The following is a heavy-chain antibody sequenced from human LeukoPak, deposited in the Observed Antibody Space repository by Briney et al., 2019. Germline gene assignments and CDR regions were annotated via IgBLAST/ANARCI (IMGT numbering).Heavy chain of an antibody. V-gene: IGHV1-2*02. J-gene: IGHJ4*02. CDR1: GNTFTAYY. CDR3: ARDFPSSGWYHPFDY. Sequence: ASVKVSCKASGNTFTAYYMHWVRQAPGQGLEWMGWINPNSGGTNYAQKFQGRVTMTRDTSISTVYMELSRLRSDDTAVYYCARDFPSSGWYHPFDYWGQGILVTVSS. CDR2: INPNSGGT. D-gene: IGHD6-19*01.